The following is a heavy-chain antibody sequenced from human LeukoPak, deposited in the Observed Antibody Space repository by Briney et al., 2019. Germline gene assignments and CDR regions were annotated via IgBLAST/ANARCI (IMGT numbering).Heavy chain of an antibody. D-gene: IGHD5/OR15-5a*01. J-gene: IGHJ4*02. Sequence: GGSLRLSCETSGFNFNDFAMHWVRQAPGKGLEWVALISWDGTEKFYGESVKGRFTASKDKSKNTLYLQMNSLRSEDTAVYYCAKERRGFYAENWGQGTLVTVSS. CDR3: AKERRGFYAEN. V-gene: IGHV3-30*18. CDR2: ISWDGTEK. CDR1: GFNFNDFA.